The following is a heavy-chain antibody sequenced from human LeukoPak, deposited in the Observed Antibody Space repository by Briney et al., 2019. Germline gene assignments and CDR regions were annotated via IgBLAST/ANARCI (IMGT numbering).Heavy chain of an antibody. CDR3: ARGGAMVRGVIGNH. V-gene: IGHV3-21*01. CDR1: GFTFSSYS. Sequence: GGSLRLSCAASGFTFSSYSMNWVRQAPGKGLEWVSSISSSSSYIYYADSVKGRFTISRDNAKNSLYLQMNSLRAEDTAVYYCARGGAMVRGVIGNHWGQGTLVTVSS. J-gene: IGHJ5*02. CDR2: ISSSSSYI. D-gene: IGHD3-10*01.